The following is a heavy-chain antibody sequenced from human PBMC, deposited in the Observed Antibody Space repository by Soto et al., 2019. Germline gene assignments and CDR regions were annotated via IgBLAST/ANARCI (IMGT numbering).Heavy chain of an antibody. Sequence: GGSLRLSCATSGFTFSSYAMSWVRQAPGKGLEWVSAISGSGGSTYYADSVKGRFTISRDNSKKTLYLQMNSLRAEDTAVYYCAKGYDFWSGYYMVYYYYYMDVWGKGTTVTVSS. CDR3: AKGYDFWSGYYMVYYYYYMDV. V-gene: IGHV3-23*01. D-gene: IGHD3-3*01. CDR1: GFTFSSYA. CDR2: ISGSGGST. J-gene: IGHJ6*03.